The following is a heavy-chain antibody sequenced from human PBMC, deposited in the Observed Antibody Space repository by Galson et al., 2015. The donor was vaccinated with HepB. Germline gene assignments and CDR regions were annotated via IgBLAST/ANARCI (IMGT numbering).Heavy chain of an antibody. J-gene: IGHJ4*02. Sequence: SVKVSCKASGYTFTTNGISWVRQAPGQGLEWVGWISANSGNTQYAQKLQGRVTSTRDTSTSTAYVELRDLRSDDTATYYCARDRDYRLDYWGQGTLVTVSS. CDR3: ARDRDYRLDY. CDR1: GYTFTTNG. CDR2: ISANSGNT. D-gene: IGHD4/OR15-4a*01. V-gene: IGHV1-18*04.